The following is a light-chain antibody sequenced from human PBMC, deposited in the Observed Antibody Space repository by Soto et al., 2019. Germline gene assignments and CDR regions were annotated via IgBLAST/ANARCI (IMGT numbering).Light chain of an antibody. CDR3: QQELRPPLT. CDR1: QSVDNY. V-gene: IGKV1-39*01. J-gene: IGKJ3*01. Sequence: DIQMTQSPASRSASVGDTVTLTCGASQSVDNYLKWYQQKPGKAPGXLIYAASTLQRGVPSRFSASGSGTDFTITISRLQPEDCATDYCQQELRPPLTFGPGTKVDI. CDR2: AAS.